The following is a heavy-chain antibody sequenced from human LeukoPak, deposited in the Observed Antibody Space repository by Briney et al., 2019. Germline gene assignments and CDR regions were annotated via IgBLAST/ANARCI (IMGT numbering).Heavy chain of an antibody. CDR2: ISTSGST. J-gene: IGHJ6*03. V-gene: IGHV4-4*07. CDR3: ATDRQSVKRGYWGEYYCSMDV. Sequence: AETLSLTCTVSCGSTNTYYSSWIRQPAGKGLEWIGRISTSGSTNYNSSLKSRVTISVDKSNNQFSLRLSSVTAAEPAAYYCATDRQSVKRGYWGEYYCSMDVWGKGTTVTVSS. CDR1: CGSTNTYY. D-gene: IGHD5-18*01.